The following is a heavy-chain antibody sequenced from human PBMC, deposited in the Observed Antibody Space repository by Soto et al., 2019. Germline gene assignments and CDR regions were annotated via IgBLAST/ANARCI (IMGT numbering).Heavy chain of an antibody. D-gene: IGHD6-13*01. CDR2: IWYDGSNK. Sequence: GGSLRLSCAASGFTFSSYGMHWVRQAPGKGLEWVAVIWYDGSNKYYADSVKGRFTISRDNSKNTLYLQMNSLRAEDTAVYYCARKGVRSVAAAGTAARSAFDIWGQGTMVTVSS. CDR1: GFTFSSYG. V-gene: IGHV3-33*01. J-gene: IGHJ3*02. CDR3: ARKGVRSVAAAGTAARSAFDI.